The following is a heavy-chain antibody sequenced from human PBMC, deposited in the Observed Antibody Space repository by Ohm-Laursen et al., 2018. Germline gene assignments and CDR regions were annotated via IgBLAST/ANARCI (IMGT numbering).Heavy chain of an antibody. Sequence: SPRLSCAASGFYFSDYYMSWIRQAPGKGLEWVSSIYSAGTTTYYADSLKGRFTISRDNAKKSLYLQMNSLRAEDTAVYYCARDMGCTGGTCYSDYWGQGTLVSVSS. V-gene: IGHV3-11*01. CDR2: IYSAGTTT. CDR1: GFYFSDYY. CDR3: ARDMGCTGGTCYSDY. J-gene: IGHJ4*02. D-gene: IGHD2-8*02.